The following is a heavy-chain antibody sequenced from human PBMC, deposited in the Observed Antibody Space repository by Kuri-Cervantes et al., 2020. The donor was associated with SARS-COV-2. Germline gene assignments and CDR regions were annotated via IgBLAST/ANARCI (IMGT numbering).Heavy chain of an antibody. CDR1: GGSISSGGYY. J-gene: IGHJ6*03. Sequence: SETLSLTCTVSGGSISSGGYYWSWIRQHPGKGLEWIGYIYYSGSTNYNPSLKSRVTISVDTSKNQFSLKLSSVTAADTAVYYCARGSGYCSSTSCYVVYYYYYMDVWGKGTTVTVSS. D-gene: IGHD2-2*03. V-gene: IGHV4-61*08. CDR3: ARGSGYCSSTSCYVVYYYYYMDV. CDR2: IYYSGST.